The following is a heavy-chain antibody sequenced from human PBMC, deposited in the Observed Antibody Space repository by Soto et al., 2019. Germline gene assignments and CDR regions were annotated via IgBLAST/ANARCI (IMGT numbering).Heavy chain of an antibody. J-gene: IGHJ4*02. V-gene: IGHV1-18*01. D-gene: IGHD2-8*01. CDR1: AFSLSADG. CDR3: ARDGALYCTNGVCDNDY. Sequence: GASVKVSCKASAFSLSADGINWMRQAPAQGLEWVGWISPYIDNTNYAQKFQGRVTMTTDTSTSTAYMELRSLRSDDTAVYYCARDGALYCTNGVCDNDYWGQGTLVTVSS. CDR2: ISPYIDNT.